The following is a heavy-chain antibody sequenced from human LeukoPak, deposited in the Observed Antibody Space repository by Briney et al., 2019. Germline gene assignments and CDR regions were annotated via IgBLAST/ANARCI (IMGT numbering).Heavy chain of an antibody. V-gene: IGHV1-69*04. D-gene: IGHD2-15*01. CDR3: AAGYCSVGTCPQTPRNNYYYGMDV. CDR1: GGTFSSYA. CDR2: IIPILGIA. J-gene: IGHJ6*02. Sequence: SVKVSCKASGGTFSSYAISWVRQAPGQGLEWMGRIIPILGIANYAQKFQGRVTITADKSTSTAYMELSSLRSEDTAVYYCAAGYCSVGTCPQTPRNNYYYGMDVWGQGTTVTVSS.